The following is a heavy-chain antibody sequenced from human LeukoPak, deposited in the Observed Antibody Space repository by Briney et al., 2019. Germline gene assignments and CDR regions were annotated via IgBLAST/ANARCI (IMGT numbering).Heavy chain of an antibody. CDR2: IIPILGIA. CDR3: ASHIVLVTAENAFDI. D-gene: IGHD2-21*02. CDR1: GGTFSSYA. V-gene: IGHV1-69*04. J-gene: IGHJ3*02. Sequence: RASVKVSCKASGGTFSSYAVNWVRQVPGQGLEWMGRIIPILGIANYAQNLQGRVTITADKSTSTAYMELSSLRSEDTAVYYCASHIVLVTAENAFDIWGQGTTVTVSS.